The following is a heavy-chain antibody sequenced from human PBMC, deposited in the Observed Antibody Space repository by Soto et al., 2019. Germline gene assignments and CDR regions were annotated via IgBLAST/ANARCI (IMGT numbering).Heavy chain of an antibody. CDR3: AKDLYSSSSKGAYYYYYFYMDV. CDR2: ISGSGGST. J-gene: IGHJ6*03. V-gene: IGHV3-23*01. Sequence: PGGSLRLSCAASGFTFSSYAMSWVRQAPGKGLECVSAISGSGGSTYYADSVKGRFTISRDNSKNTLYLQMNSLRAEDTAVYYCAKDLYSSSSKGAYYYYYFYMDVWGKGTTVTVSS. CDR1: GFTFSSYA. D-gene: IGHD6-6*01.